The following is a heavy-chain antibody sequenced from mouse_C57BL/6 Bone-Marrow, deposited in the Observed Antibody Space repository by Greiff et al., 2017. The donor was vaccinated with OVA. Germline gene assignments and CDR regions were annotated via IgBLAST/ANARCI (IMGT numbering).Heavy chain of an antibody. CDR2: IHPNSGST. CDR1: GYTFTSYW. J-gene: IGHJ3*01. D-gene: IGHD2-4*01. CDR3: ARCYYDPFAY. V-gene: IGHV1-64*01. Sequence: QVQLKQPGAELVKPGASVKLSCKASGYTFTSYWMHWVKQRPGQGLEWIGMIHPNSGSTNYNEKFKSKATLTVDKSSSTAYMQLSSLTSEDSAVYYCARCYYDPFAYWGQGTLVTVSA.